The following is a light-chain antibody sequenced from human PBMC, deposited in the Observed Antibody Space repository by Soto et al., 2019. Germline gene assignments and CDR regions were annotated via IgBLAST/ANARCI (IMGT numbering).Light chain of an antibody. Sequence: EIVMTQSPATLSVSPGERATLSCMASQSVSSNLASYQQKPGQAPRLLISGASTGATGIPAGLSGSGSGTEFTLTISSLQSEECAVDYCQQYHTWPITFGGGTKVDNK. CDR3: QQYHTWPIT. V-gene: IGKV3-15*01. CDR2: GAS. J-gene: IGKJ4*01. CDR1: QSVSSN.